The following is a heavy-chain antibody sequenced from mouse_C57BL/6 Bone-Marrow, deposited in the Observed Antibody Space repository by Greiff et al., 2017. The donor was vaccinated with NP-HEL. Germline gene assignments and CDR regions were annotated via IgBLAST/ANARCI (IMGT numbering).Heavy chain of an antibody. V-gene: IGHV5-17*01. CDR3: ARGTIYYDNLGY. CDR1: GFTFSDYG. J-gene: IGHJ2*01. Sequence: EVQLVESGGGLVKPGGSLKLSCAASGFTFSDYGMPWVRQAPEKGLEWVAYISSGSSTIYYADTVKGRFTISRDNAKNTLFLQMTSLRSEDTAMYYCARGTIYYDNLGYWGQGTTLTVSS. CDR2: ISSGSSTI. D-gene: IGHD2-4*01.